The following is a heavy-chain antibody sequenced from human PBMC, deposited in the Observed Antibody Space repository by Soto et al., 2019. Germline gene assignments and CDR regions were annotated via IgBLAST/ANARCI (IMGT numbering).Heavy chain of an antibody. V-gene: IGHV3-30*03. CDR3: ARDGVSTVTTGEFGY. CDR1: GFTFSSFG. Sequence: QVQLVESGGGVVQPGGSLRLSCAASGFTFSSFGLHWARQAPGKGLEWVAVVSYDGNNKYYTDSVKGRFTISRDNSKSTLYLQMSSLRAEDTAVYYCARDGVSTVTTGEFGYWGQGTLVTVSS. CDR2: VSYDGNNK. D-gene: IGHD4-17*01. J-gene: IGHJ4*02.